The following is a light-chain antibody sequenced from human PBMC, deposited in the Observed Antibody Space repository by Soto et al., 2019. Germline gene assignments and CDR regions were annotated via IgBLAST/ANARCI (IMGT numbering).Light chain of an antibody. J-gene: IGKJ2*01. CDR1: QSVNSN. Sequence: EVVMTQSPATLSVSPGERATLSCRASQSVNSNLAWYQQKPGQAPRLLIYDASTRATGTPARFSGSGSGTEFTLTISSLQSEDFAVYHCQQYNNWPRAFGRGTKLEIK. CDR3: QQYNNWPRA. V-gene: IGKV3-15*01. CDR2: DAS.